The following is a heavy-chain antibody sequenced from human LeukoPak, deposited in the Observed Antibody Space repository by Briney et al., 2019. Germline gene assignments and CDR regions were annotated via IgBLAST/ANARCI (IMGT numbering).Heavy chain of an antibody. CDR2: IKQDGSEK. V-gene: IGHV3-7*03. J-gene: IGHJ3*02. D-gene: IGHD3-22*01. CDR3: ARDLAGDYYDGYRVRNAFDI. CDR1: GFTFSSYW. Sequence: GGSLRLSCAASGFTFSSYWMSWVRQAPGKGLEWVANIKQDGSEKYYVDSVKGRFTISRDNAKNSLYLQMNSLRSEDTAVYYCARDLAGDYYDGYRVRNAFDIWGQGTMVTVSS.